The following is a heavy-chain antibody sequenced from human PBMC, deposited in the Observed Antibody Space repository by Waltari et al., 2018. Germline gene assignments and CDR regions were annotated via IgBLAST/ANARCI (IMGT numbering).Heavy chain of an antibody. CDR2: FDPEDGET. V-gene: IGHV1-24*01. D-gene: IGHD3-10*01. CDR3: ATADPKYVF. CDR1: GSPLPHFA. J-gene: IGHJ4*02. Sequence: QVQLVQSGAEVKKPGASVTVSCKVSGSPLPHFARHWVRQAPGKGLEWMGGFDPEDGETIYAQKFQGRVTMTEDTSTDTAYMELSSLRSEDTAVYYCATADPKYVFWGQGTLVTVSS.